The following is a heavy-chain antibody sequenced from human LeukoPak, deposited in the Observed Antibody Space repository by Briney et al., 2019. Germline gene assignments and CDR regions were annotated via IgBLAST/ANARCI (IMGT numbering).Heavy chain of an antibody. Sequence: GGSLRLSCAASGFTFSSYSMNWVRQAPGKGLEWVSYISSSSSTIYYADSVKGRFTISRDKAKNSLYLQMNSLRAEDTAVYYCARDEAYSSGWYDYYYYMDVWGKGTTVTVSS. CDR1: GFTFSSYS. CDR2: ISSSSSTI. J-gene: IGHJ6*03. D-gene: IGHD6-19*01. CDR3: ARDEAYSSGWYDYYYYMDV. V-gene: IGHV3-48*01.